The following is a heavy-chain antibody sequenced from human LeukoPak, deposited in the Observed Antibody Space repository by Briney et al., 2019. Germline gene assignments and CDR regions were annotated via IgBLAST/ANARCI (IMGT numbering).Heavy chain of an antibody. Sequence: SETLSLTCTVSGGSISSSSHYWGWIRQPPGKGLEWIGSMYYRGSTYHNPSLKSRVTISVDTSKNQFSLKLRSVTAADTAVYYCARRAGAYSHPYDYWGQGTLVTVSS. CDR2: MYYRGST. V-gene: IGHV4-39*07. CDR1: GGSISSSSHY. CDR3: ARRAGAYSHPYDY. D-gene: IGHD4/OR15-4a*01. J-gene: IGHJ4*02.